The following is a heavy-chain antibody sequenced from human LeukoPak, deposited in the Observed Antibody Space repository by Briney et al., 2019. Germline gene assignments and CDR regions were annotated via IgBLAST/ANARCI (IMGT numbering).Heavy chain of an antibody. Sequence: GGSLRIFCAASGFTFSSYAMHWVRQAPGKGLEWVAVISYDGSNKYYADSVKGRFTISRDNTKNTLYPQMNSLRAEDTAVYYCARPTSIAALPPNFDYWGQGTLVTVSS. CDR3: ARPTSIAALPPNFDY. V-gene: IGHV3-30-3*01. J-gene: IGHJ4*02. CDR2: ISYDGSNK. D-gene: IGHD6-6*01. CDR1: GFTFSSYA.